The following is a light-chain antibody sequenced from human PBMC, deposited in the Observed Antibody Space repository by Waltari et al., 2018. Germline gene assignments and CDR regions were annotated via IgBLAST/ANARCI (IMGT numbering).Light chain of an antibody. CDR1: QSISSW. J-gene: IGKJ1*01. Sequence: DIQMTQSPSTLSASVGDRVTITCRASQSISSWLAWYQQKPGKAPKLLIYKASSLESWVPSRFSGSGSGIEFTLTISSLQPDDFATYYCQQYNSPPWTFGQGTKVEIK. CDR2: KAS. V-gene: IGKV1-5*03. CDR3: QQYNSPPWT.